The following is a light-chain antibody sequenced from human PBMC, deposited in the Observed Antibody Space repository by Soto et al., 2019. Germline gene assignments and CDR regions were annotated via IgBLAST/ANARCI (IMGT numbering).Light chain of an antibody. CDR3: QQYNNWPKT. CDR2: GAS. J-gene: IGKJ1*01. V-gene: IGKV3-15*01. Sequence: EIVMKQCPATLSVSAGARATLSCRASQSVSRNLAWYQQKPGQAPRLLIYGASTRATGIPARFSGSGSGTEFTLTISSLQSEDFAVYYCQQYNNWPKTFGQGTKVDVK. CDR1: QSVSRN.